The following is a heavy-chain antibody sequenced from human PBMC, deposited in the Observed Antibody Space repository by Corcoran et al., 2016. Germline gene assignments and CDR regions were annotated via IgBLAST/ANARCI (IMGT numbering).Heavy chain of an antibody. D-gene: IGHD3-10*01. V-gene: IGHV3-30*18. Sequence: QVQLVDSGGGVVQPGRSLRLSCAASGFTFSSYGMHWVRQAPGKGLEWVAVISYDGSNKYYADSVKGRFTISRDNSKNTLYLQMNSLRAEDTAVYYCAKDLSHYYGSGSYIDYWGQGTLVTVSS. J-gene: IGHJ4*02. CDR3: AKDLSHYYGSGSYIDY. CDR2: ISYDGSNK. CDR1: GFTFSSYG.